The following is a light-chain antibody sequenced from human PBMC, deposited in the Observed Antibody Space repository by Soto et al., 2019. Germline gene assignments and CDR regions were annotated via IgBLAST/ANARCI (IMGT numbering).Light chain of an antibody. CDR1: QSLLQSNGNNQ. CDR2: LGS. V-gene: IGKV2-28*01. CDR3: MQVLQTPPT. Sequence: EIVMTQSPLSLPVTPGEPASISCRSSQSLLQSNGNNQLGWVLQKPGQSPQLLMYLGSSRASGVPVRFSGSGSGTDFTLKISRVEPEDVGVYYCMQVLQTPPTFGGGTKVEIK. J-gene: IGKJ4*01.